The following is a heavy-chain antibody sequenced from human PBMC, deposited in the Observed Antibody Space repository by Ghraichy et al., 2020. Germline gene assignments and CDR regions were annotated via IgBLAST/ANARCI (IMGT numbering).Heavy chain of an antibody. CDR2: IYSGGST. Sequence: GGSLRLSCAASGFTVSSNYMSWVRQAPGKGLEWVSVIYSGGSTYYADSVKGRFTISRDNSKNTLYLQMNSLRAEDTAVYYCARARGSSGSNRYFDYWGQGTLVTVSS. CDR1: GFTVSSNY. J-gene: IGHJ4*02. CDR3: ARARGSSGSNRYFDY. V-gene: IGHV3-66*02. D-gene: IGHD3-3*01.